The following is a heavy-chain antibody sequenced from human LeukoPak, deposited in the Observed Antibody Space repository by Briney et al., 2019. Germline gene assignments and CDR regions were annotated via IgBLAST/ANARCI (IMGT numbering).Heavy chain of an antibody. V-gene: IGHV3-23*01. Sequence: GGSLRLSCAASGFTFTGYGMSWVRQAPGKGLEWVSAISGSGGSTYYADSVKGRFTISRDNSKNTLYLQMNSLRAEDTAVYYCARRAGDYSHPYDYWGQGTLVTVSS. CDR1: GFTFTGYG. J-gene: IGHJ4*02. CDR2: ISGSGGST. D-gene: IGHD3-22*01. CDR3: ARRAGDYSHPYDY.